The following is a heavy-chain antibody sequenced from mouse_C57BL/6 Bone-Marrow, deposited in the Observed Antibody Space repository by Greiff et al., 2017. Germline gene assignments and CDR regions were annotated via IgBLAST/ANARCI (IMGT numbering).Heavy chain of an antibody. V-gene: IGHV14-1*01. CDR2: IDPEDGDT. D-gene: IGHD3-2*02. CDR3: TTKLRHYFDY. Sequence: EVKVEESGAELVRPGASVKLSCTASGFNIKDYYMHWVKQRPEQGLEWIGRIDPEDGDTEYVPKFQGKATMTAAPSPNTAYLQLSSLTSGDTAVYYCTTKLRHYFDYWGQGTTLTVSS. J-gene: IGHJ2*01. CDR1: GFNIKDYY.